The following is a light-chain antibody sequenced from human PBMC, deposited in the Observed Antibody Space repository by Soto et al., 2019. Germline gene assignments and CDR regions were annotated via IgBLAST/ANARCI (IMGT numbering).Light chain of an antibody. V-gene: IGLV2-11*01. CDR1: SSDVGGYNY. Sequence: QSALTQPRSVSGSPGQSVTISCTGTSSDVGGYNYVSWYQQHPGKAPKLMIYDVSKRPSGVPDRFSGSKSGNTASLTISGLQAEDEADSYCCSYAGSYVVFGGGTQLTVL. CDR3: CSYAGSYVV. J-gene: IGLJ2*01. CDR2: DVS.